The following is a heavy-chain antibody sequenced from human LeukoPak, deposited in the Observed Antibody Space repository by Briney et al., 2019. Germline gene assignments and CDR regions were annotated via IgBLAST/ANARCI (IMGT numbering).Heavy chain of an antibody. CDR1: GGSFSGYY. CDR2: INHSGST. J-gene: IGHJ4*02. D-gene: IGHD1-20*01. CDR3: ARALGYDWNDPRFYFDY. Sequence: SETLSLTCAVYGGSFSGYYWSWIRQPPGKGLEWIGEINHSGSTNYNPSLKSRATISVDTSKNQFSLKLSSVTAADTAVYYCARALGYDWNDPRFYFDYWGQGTLVTVSS. V-gene: IGHV4-34*01.